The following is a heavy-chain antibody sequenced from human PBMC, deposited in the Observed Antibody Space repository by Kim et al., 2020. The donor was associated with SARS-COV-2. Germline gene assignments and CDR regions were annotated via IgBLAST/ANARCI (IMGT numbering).Heavy chain of an antibody. Sequence: GGSLRLSCAASGFTFSSYEMNWVRQAPGKGLEWVSYISSSGSTIYYADSVKGRFTISRDNAKNSLYLQMNSLRAEDTAVYYCARHDARGYYYGMDVWGQGTTVTVSS. D-gene: IGHD3-16*01. CDR2: ISSSGSTI. J-gene: IGHJ6*02. CDR3: ARHDARGYYYGMDV. CDR1: GFTFSSYE. V-gene: IGHV3-48*03.